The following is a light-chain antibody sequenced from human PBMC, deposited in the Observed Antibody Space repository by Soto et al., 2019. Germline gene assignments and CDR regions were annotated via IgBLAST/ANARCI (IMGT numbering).Light chain of an antibody. CDR1: QSISGY. Sequence: EIVLTQSPATLSLSPGERATLYCRASQSISGYLAWYQQKPGQAPRLLIYDASNRATGIPARFSGSGSGTDFTLTISSLEPEDFAIYYCHQRSSWPRTFGQGTKLEIK. CDR2: DAS. V-gene: IGKV3-11*01. J-gene: IGKJ2*01. CDR3: HQRSSWPRT.